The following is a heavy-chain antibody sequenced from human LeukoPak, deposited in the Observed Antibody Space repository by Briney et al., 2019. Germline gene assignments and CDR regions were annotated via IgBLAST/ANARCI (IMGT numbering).Heavy chain of an antibody. CDR3: ASQTYYYDSSGYEFDY. V-gene: IGHV1-69*13. CDR1: GYTFTSYA. Sequence: SVKVSCKASGYTFTSYAMNWVRQAPGQGLEWMGGIIPIFGTANYAQKFQGRVTITADESTSTAYMELSSLRSEDTAVYYCASQTYYYDSSGYEFDYWGQGTLVTVSS. J-gene: IGHJ4*02. D-gene: IGHD3-22*01. CDR2: IIPIFGTA.